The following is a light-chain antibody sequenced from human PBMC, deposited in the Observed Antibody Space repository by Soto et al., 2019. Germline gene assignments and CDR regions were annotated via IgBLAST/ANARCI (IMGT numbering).Light chain of an antibody. V-gene: IGLV1-44*01. J-gene: IGLJ1*01. CDR3: ATWDDSLNGFV. CDR2: NDH. Sequence: QSVLTQSPSASGTPGQKVTIPCSGSRSNIGSDSVTWFQQLPGSAPRLLIYNDHQRPSGVPDRFSGSKSGSSASLAISGLRSEDEGDYYCATWDDSLNGFVFGPGTQLTVL. CDR1: RSNIGSDS.